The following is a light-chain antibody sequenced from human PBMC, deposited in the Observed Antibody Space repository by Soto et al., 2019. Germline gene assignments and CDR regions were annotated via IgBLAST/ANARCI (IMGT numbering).Light chain of an antibody. V-gene: IGLV2-23*02. Sequence: QSALTQPASVSGSPGQSITISCTGTNSDIGNYNIVSWYQQHPDKAPKLIIYEVTKRPSGVSNRFSGSKSGNTASLTISGLPAEDEGDYHVGSYARSDVSVFGTGTTVTVL. CDR3: GSYARSDVSV. CDR2: EVT. J-gene: IGLJ1*01. CDR1: NSDIGNYNI.